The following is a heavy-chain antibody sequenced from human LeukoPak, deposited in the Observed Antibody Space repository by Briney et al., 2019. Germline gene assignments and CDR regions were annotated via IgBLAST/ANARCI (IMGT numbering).Heavy chain of an antibody. Sequence: GGSLRLSCSASGFTFSTYAMNWVRQAPGKGLEWVSSISSSSSYIYYADSLKGRFTISRDSAKNSLFLQMNSLRAEDTAVYYCARTSSLTPTPSFDYWGQGTLVTVSS. V-gene: IGHV3-21*01. CDR3: ARTSSLTPTPSFDY. J-gene: IGHJ4*02. CDR2: ISSSSSYI. CDR1: GFTFSTYA. D-gene: IGHD2-15*01.